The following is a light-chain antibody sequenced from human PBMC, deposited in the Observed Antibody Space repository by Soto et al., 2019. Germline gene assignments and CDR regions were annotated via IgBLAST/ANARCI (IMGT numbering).Light chain of an antibody. CDR2: DAS. J-gene: IGKJ4*01. CDR1: QSVDLY. CDR3: QQRLNWPPLT. Sequence: EVVLTQSPATLSLSPGERATLSCRASQSVDLYFARYQQKPGQAPRLLIYDASNRTPGIPARFSGSGSGTDFTLTISSLEPEDFAVYYCQQRLNWPPLTFGGGTKVEIK. V-gene: IGKV3-11*01.